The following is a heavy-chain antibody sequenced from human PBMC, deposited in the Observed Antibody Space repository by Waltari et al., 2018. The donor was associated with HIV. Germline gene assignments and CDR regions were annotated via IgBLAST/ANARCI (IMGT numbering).Heavy chain of an antibody. J-gene: IGHJ6*02. Sequence: QVQLVESGGGCPQPGRSLRLSCAASGFTFRNPGMHWPRQAPGKGLEWVAVLSYDGSDKYYADSVRGRFTISRDNSKNTLYLQMNNLRAEDTAVYFCARRGVLTYYYTMDVWGQGTTVTVSS. CDR1: GFTFRNPG. V-gene: IGHV3-33*05. CDR2: LSYDGSDK. CDR3: ARRGVLTYYYTMDV. D-gene: IGHD3-10*01.